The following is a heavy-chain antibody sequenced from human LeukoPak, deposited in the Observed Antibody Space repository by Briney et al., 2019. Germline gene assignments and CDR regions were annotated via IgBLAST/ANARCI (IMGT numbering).Heavy chain of an antibody. CDR1: GASISNYY. V-gene: IGHV4-4*09. CDR2: IHSSGGS. CDR3: ARLGSYHDF. Sequence: SETLSLTCTVSGASISNYYWSWIRQTPEKGLEWMGNIHSSGGSSYYPSLKSRLTMSIDTSRNQLSLKLTSVTAADTAAYFCARLGSYHDFWGQGALVTVS. D-gene: IGHD1-26*01. J-gene: IGHJ4*02.